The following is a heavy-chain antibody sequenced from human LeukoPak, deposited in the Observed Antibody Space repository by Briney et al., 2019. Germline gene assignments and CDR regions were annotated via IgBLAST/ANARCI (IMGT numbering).Heavy chain of an antibody. CDR3: ARGGYDFRNWFDP. CDR1: GGSISSSSYY. J-gene: IGHJ5*02. CDR2: IYYSGST. V-gene: IGHV4-39*07. D-gene: IGHD3-3*01. Sequence: SETLSLTCTVSGGSISSSSYYWGWIRQPPGKGLEWIGSIYYSGSTNYNPSLKSRVTISVDTPKNQFSLKLSSVTAADTAVYYCARGGYDFRNWFDPWGQGTLVTVSS.